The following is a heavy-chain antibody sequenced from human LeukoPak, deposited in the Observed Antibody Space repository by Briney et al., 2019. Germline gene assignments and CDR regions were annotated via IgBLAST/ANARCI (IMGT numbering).Heavy chain of an antibody. CDR1: GYTFTGYY. D-gene: IGHD3-10*01. CDR2: INPNSGGT. Sequence: ASVKVSCKASGYTFTGYYMHWVRQAPGQGLEWMGWINPNSGGTNYAQKFQGRVTMTRDTSISTAYMELSRLRSDDTAVYYCARGTIFRGVDFDYWGQGTLVTVSS. CDR3: ARGTIFRGVDFDY. J-gene: IGHJ4*02. V-gene: IGHV1-2*02.